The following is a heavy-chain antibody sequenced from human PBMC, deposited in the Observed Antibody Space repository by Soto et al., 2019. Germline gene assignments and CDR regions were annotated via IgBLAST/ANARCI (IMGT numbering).Heavy chain of an antibody. CDR3: ARHIYYYLT. CDR1: CGSISTSGYY. V-gene: IGHV4-39*01. Sequence: LSLTGNVSCGSISTSGYYWGWLRQPPGKGLEWIASIYYSGSTYYNPSLKSRVTIAAHTSKNQISLKLSSADVADTAVYYCARHIYYYLTWGQGTRVTV. J-gene: IGHJ4*02. D-gene: IGHD3-10*01. CDR2: IYYSGST.